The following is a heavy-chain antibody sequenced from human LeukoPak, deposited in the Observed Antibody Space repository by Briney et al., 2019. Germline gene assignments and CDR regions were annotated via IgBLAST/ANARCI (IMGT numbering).Heavy chain of an antibody. J-gene: IGHJ3*02. V-gene: IGHV1-69*04. Sequence: SVKVSCKASGGSFSSYAFSWVRQAPGQGLEWMGRIIPILGIANYAQKFQGRVTITADKSTSTAYMELSSLRSEDTAVYYCARSGHPYHYDSSGYYSQIWGQGTMVTVSS. CDR3: ARSGHPYHYDSSGYYSQI. D-gene: IGHD3-22*01. CDR2: IIPILGIA. CDR1: GGSFSSYA.